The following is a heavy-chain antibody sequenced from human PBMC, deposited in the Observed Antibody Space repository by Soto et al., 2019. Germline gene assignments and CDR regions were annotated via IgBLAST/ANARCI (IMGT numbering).Heavy chain of an antibody. V-gene: IGHV1-69*13. CDR1: GGTFSSYA. D-gene: IGHD6-13*01. CDR2: IIPIFGTA. Sequence: GASVKVSCKASGGTFSSYAISWVRQAPGQGLEWMGGIIPIFGTANYAQKFQGRVTITADESTGTAYMELSSLRSEDTAVYYCAQGYSSSWYHYYYYYGMDVWGQGTTVTVSS. CDR3: AQGYSSSWYHYYYYYGMDV. J-gene: IGHJ6*02.